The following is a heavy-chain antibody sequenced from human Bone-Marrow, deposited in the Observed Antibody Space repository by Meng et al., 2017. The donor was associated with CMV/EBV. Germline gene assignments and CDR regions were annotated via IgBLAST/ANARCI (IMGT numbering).Heavy chain of an antibody. CDR1: GGSFSGYY. CDR2: INHSGST. D-gene: IGHD6-13*01. Sequence: GSLRLSCAVYGGSFSGYYWSWIRQPPGKGLEWIGEINHSGSTNYNPSLKSRVTITVDTSKNQSSLKLSSVTAADTAVYYCARGRNFFAARSIAALDYWGQGTLVTVSS. CDR3: ARGRNFFAARSIAALDY. J-gene: IGHJ4*02. V-gene: IGHV4-34*01.